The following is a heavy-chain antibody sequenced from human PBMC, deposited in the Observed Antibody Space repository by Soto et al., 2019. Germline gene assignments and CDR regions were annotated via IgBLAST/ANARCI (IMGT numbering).Heavy chain of an antibody. V-gene: IGHV4-30-2*01. CDR2: IYHSGST. D-gene: IGHD4-17*01. Sequence: SETLSLTCAVSGGSISSGGYSWSWIRQPPGKGLEWIGYIYHSGSTYYNPSPKSRVTISVDRSKNQFSLKLSSVTAADTAVYYCASGLVTTLHYWGQGTLVTVSS. CDR3: ASGLVTTLHY. J-gene: IGHJ4*02. CDR1: GGSISSGGYS.